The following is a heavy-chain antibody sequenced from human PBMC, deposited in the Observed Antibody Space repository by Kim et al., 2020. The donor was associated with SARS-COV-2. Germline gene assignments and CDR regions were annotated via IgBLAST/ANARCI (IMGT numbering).Heavy chain of an antibody. D-gene: IGHD3-3*01. CDR2: INPNSGGT. J-gene: IGHJ4*02. CDR1: GYTFTGYY. CDR3: ARAVGWSIFGVVDQGNGPALF. V-gene: IGHV1-2*06. Sequence: ASVKVSCKASGYTFTGYYMHWVRQAPGQGLEWMGRINPNSGGTNYAQKFQGRVTMTRDTSISTAYMELSRLRSDDTAVYYCARAVGWSIFGVVDQGNGPALFWGQGTLVTVSS.